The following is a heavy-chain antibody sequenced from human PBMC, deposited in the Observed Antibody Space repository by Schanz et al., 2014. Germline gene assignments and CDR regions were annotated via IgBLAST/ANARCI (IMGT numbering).Heavy chain of an antibody. CDR3: AGAVATIRADSFDI. CDR2: IKQEGDEK. J-gene: IGHJ3*02. D-gene: IGHD5-12*01. Sequence: EVQLVESGGGVVQPGRSLRLSCATSGLNFDYYGMNWVRQAPGKGLEWVASIKQEGDEKNYVDSVKGRFTISRDNAKNSLFLQMNSLRAEDTAVYYCAGAVATIRADSFDIWGQGTMVAVSS. V-gene: IGHV3-7*01. CDR1: GLNFDYYG.